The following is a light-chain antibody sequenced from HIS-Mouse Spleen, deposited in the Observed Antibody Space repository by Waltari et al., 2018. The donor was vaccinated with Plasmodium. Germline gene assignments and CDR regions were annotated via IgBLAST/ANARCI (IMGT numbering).Light chain of an antibody. CDR2: DVS. Sequence: QSALTQPRSVSGSPGQSVTISCTGTSSDVGGYNYVSWYQQHPGKAPKLMIYDVSKRPSGGPERFSGSKYGNTASLTISGLQAEDEADYYCCSYAGSYTYVFGTGTKVTVL. CDR3: CSYAGSYTYV. J-gene: IGLJ1*01. V-gene: IGLV2-11*01. CDR1: SSDVGGYNY.